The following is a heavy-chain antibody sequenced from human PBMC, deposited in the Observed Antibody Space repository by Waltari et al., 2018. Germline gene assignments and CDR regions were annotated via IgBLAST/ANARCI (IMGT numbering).Heavy chain of an antibody. Sequence: QVQLVESGGGVVQPGGSLRLSCAASGFTFSSYGMHWVRQAPGKGLEWVAFIRYDGSNKYYADSVKGRFTISRDNSKNTLYLQMNSLRAEDTAVYYCAKDPGPPLTTTSFDYWGQGTLVTVSS. V-gene: IGHV3-30*02. CDR1: GFTFSSYG. CDR2: IRYDGSNK. CDR3: AKDPGPPLTTTSFDY. J-gene: IGHJ4*02. D-gene: IGHD4-4*01.